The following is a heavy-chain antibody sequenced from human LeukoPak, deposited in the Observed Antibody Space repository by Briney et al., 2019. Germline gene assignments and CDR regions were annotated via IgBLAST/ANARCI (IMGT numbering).Heavy chain of an antibody. Sequence: SGTLSLTCAVYGGSFSGYYWSWIRQPPGKGLEWIGEINHSGSTNYNPSLKSRVTISVDTSKNQFSLKLSSVTAADTAVYYCARQGRSSSRPHYYMDVWGKGTTVTISS. CDR2: INHSGST. V-gene: IGHV4-34*01. CDR3: ARQGRSSSRPHYYMDV. J-gene: IGHJ6*03. CDR1: GGSFSGYY. D-gene: IGHD6-13*01.